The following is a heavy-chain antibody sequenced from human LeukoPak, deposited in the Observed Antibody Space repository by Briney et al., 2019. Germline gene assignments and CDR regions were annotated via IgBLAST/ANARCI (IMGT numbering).Heavy chain of an antibody. J-gene: IGHJ6*02. Sequence: ASVKVSCKASGYTFTGYYMHWVRQAPGQGLEWMGWINPNSGGTNYAQKFQGRVTMTRDTSISTAYMELSRLRSDDTAVYYCAREKVAGTDYYYYGMDVWGQGTTVTVSS. V-gene: IGHV1-2*02. CDR3: AREKVAGTDYYYYGMDV. CDR1: GYTFTGYY. D-gene: IGHD6-19*01. CDR2: INPNSGGT.